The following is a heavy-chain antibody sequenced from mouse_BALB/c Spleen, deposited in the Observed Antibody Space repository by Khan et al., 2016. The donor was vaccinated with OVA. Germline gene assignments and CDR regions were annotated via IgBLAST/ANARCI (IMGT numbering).Heavy chain of an antibody. Sequence: VQLKQSGPGLVKPSQSLSLTCTVTGYSITSDYAWNWIRQFPGNKLEWMGYISYSGSTNYNPALKSRISITRDSSKNQFFLLLNSVTTEDTSSYYCARLYAMDYWGQGTSVTVSS. V-gene: IGHV3-2*02. CDR3: ARLYAMDY. J-gene: IGHJ4*01. CDR1: GYSITSDYA. CDR2: ISYSGST.